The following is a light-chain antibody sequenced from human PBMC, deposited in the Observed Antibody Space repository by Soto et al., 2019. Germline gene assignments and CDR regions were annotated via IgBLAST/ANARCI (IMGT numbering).Light chain of an antibody. CDR3: SSYTSSRTVL. Sequence: QSALTQPASVSGSPGQSITISCTGTSSDVGGYDYVSWYQQHPGKAPKLMIYDVSDRPSGVSNRFSGSKSGNTASLTISGLQAEDEADYYCSSYTSSRTVLFGGGTQLTVL. J-gene: IGLJ2*01. CDR2: DVS. V-gene: IGLV2-14*01. CDR1: SSDVGGYDY.